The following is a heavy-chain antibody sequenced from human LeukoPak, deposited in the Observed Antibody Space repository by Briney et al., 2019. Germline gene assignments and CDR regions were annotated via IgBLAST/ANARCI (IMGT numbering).Heavy chain of an antibody. V-gene: IGHV4-31*03. CDR2: IYYSGST. D-gene: IGHD3-22*01. J-gene: IGHJ6*02. Sequence: PSETLSLTCTVSGGSISSGGYYWSWIRQHPGKGLEWIGYIYYSGSTYYNPSLKSRVTISVDTSKNQFSLKLSSVTAEDTAVYYCAKVCDSSGACYYGMDVWGQGTTVTVSS. CDR1: GGSISSGGYY. CDR3: AKVCDSSGACYYGMDV.